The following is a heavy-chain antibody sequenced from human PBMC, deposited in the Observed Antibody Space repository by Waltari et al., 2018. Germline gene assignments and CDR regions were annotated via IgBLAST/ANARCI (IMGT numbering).Heavy chain of an antibody. CDR1: GFTLSNYW. CDR2: IMTDGREE. D-gene: IGHD3-22*01. V-gene: IGHV3-7*01. CDR3: VRDQWFAFDI. Sequence: EVQLVESGGGLVQPGGSLRFSCAASGFTLSNYWMSWVRQAPGKGLEWVANIMTDGREEYYVDSVRGRFTISRDNAKNSLYLQMNSLRPEDTAVYYCVRDQWFAFDIWGQGTMVTVSS. J-gene: IGHJ3*02.